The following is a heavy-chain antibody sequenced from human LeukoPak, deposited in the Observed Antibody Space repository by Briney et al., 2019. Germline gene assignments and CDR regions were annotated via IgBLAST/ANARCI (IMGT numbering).Heavy chain of an antibody. V-gene: IGHV1-18*01. CDR2: ISAYNGNT. CDR1: GYTFTSYG. J-gene: IGHJ4*02. Sequence: GASVKVSCKASGYTFTSYGISWVRQAPGQGLEWMGWISAYNGNTNYAQKFQGRVTITADESTSTAYMELSSLRSEDTAVYYCARGWYYYDSSGYYISSGFDYWGQGTLVTVSS. D-gene: IGHD3-22*01. CDR3: ARGWYYYDSSGYYISSGFDY.